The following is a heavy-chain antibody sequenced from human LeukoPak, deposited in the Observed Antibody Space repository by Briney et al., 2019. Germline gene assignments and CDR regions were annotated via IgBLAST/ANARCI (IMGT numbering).Heavy chain of an antibody. Sequence: GGSLRLSCAASGFTFSNYEMNWVRQAPGKGLEWVSYTSSSGSTIYYADSVKGRFTISRDNAKNSLYLQMNSLRAEDTALYYCARVDQQLSFSDYFDNWGQGTLVTVSS. CDR1: GFTFSNYE. D-gene: IGHD6-13*01. CDR2: TSSSGSTI. V-gene: IGHV3-48*03. J-gene: IGHJ4*02. CDR3: ARVDQQLSFSDYFDN.